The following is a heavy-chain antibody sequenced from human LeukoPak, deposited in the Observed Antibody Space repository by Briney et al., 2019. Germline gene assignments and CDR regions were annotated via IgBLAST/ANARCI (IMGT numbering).Heavy chain of an antibody. CDR2: MYYSGST. D-gene: IGHD3-22*01. CDR3: ARPYYYDSRIDP. J-gene: IGHJ5*02. V-gene: IGHV4-30-4*01. CDR1: GGSISSGDYY. Sequence: SQTLSLTCTVSGGSISSGDYYWRWIRQPPGKGLEWIGYMYYSGSTYYNPSLKSRATISVDTSKNQFSLKLSSVTAADTAVYYCARPYYYDSRIDPWGQGTLVTVSS.